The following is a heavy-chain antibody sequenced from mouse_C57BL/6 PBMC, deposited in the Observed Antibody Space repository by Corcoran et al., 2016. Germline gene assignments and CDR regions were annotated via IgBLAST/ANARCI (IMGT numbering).Heavy chain of an antibody. J-gene: IGHJ1*03. CDR2: INPNNGGT. CDR1: GYTFTDYN. CDR3: TRRKYDYGYYDV. Sequence: EVQLQQSGPELVKPGASVKIPCKASGYTFTDYNMDWVKQSHGKSLEWIGDINPNNGGTIYNQKFKGKATLTVDKSSSTAYMELRSLTSEDTAVYYCTRRKYDYGYYDVWGTGTTVTVAS. V-gene: IGHV1-18*01. D-gene: IGHD2-4*01.